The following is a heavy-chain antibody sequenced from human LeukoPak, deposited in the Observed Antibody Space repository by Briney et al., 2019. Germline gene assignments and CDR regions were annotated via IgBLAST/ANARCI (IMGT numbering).Heavy chain of an antibody. V-gene: IGHV3-30*18. Sequence: GGSLRLSCAASGFTFSSYGMHWVRQAPGKGLEWVAVISFDGSNKYSADSVRGRFTISRDNSKNTLYLQMNSLRAEDMAVYYCTNLYGDYPDYWGQGTLVTVSS. D-gene: IGHD4-17*01. CDR1: GFTFSSYG. CDR2: ISFDGSNK. CDR3: TNLYGDYPDY. J-gene: IGHJ4*02.